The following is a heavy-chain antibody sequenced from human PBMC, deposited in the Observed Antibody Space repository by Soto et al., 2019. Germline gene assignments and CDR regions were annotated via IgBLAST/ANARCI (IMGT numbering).Heavy chain of an antibody. V-gene: IGHV3-23*01. CDR3: AKTGIVVVVATNWFDP. CDR1: GFTFSSYA. J-gene: IGHJ5*02. D-gene: IGHD2-15*01. CDR2: ISGSGGST. Sequence: GGSLRLSCAASGFTFSSYAMSWVRQAPGKGLEWVSAISGSGGSTYYADSVKGRFTISRDNSKNTLYLQMNSLRAEDTAVYYCAKTGIVVVVATNWFDPWGQGTLVTVSS.